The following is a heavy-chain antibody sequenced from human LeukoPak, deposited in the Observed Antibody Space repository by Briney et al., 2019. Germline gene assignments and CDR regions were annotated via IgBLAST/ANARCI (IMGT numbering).Heavy chain of an antibody. V-gene: IGHV3-23*01. J-gene: IGHJ4*02. CDR3: AKDSTTVTTPFDY. CDR2: ISGSGGST. D-gene: IGHD4-17*01. CDR1: GFTFSSYW. Sequence: GGSLRLSCVASGFTFSSYWMTWVRQAPGKGLEWVSAISGSGGSTYYADSVKGRFTISRDNSKNTLYLQMNSLRAEDTAVYYCAKDSTTVTTPFDYWGQGTLVTVSS.